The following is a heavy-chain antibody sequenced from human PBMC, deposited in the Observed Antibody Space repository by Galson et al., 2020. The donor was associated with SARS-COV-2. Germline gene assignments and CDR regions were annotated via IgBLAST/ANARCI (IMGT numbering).Heavy chain of an antibody. CDR2: ISGSGTFI. Sequence: FSDYYMSWIRQAPGKGLQWISYISGSGTFIYQADSVRGRFTISRDNAKNSLFLEMNNLRAEDTALYYCARGYTAADYWGQGTQVTVSS. D-gene: IGHD5-18*01. V-gene: IGHV3-11*01. CDR3: ARGYTAADY. CDR1: FSDYY. J-gene: IGHJ4*02.